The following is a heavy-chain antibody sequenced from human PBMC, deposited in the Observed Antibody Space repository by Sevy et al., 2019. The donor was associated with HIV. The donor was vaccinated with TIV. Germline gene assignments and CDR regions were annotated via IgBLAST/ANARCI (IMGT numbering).Heavy chain of an antibody. CDR2: IYAGGNT. V-gene: IGHV3-53*01. J-gene: IGHJ4*02. CDR3: ARETLSGYNL. CDR1: GFIFNSYV. D-gene: IGHD5-12*01. Sequence: GGSLRLSCAASGFIFNSYVMSWVRQAPGKGLEWVSAIYAGGNTYYADSVKGRFTISRDNSKNTVYLQMNSLRVEDTAVYYCARETLSGYNLWGQGTLVTVSS.